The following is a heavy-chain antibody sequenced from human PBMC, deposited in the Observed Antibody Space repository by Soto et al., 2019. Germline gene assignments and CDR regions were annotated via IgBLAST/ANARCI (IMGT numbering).Heavy chain of an antibody. CDR1: GFTFSSYW. Sequence: PGGSLRLSCAASGFTFSSYWMHWVRQAPGKGLVWVSRINSDGSSTSYADSVKGRFTISRDNAKNTLYLQMNSLRAEDTAVYYCARGVGLGSYYYYYGMDVWGQATTVTVS. CDR2: INSDGSST. CDR3: ARGVGLGSYYYYYGMDV. V-gene: IGHV3-74*01. D-gene: IGHD3-10*01. J-gene: IGHJ6*02.